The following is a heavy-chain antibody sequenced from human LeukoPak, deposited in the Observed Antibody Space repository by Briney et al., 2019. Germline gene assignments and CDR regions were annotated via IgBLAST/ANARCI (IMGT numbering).Heavy chain of an antibody. D-gene: IGHD5-18*01. CDR2: IRQDGNEQ. Sequence: GGSLRLSCAASGFTFSTYYMGWVRQAPGKGLEWVANIRQDGNEQHYVDSVKGRFTISRDNAKSSVYLRMNSLSAEDTAIYYCATYLRDTAAGYYYFDNWGQGTLVTVSS. V-gene: IGHV3-7*01. CDR1: GFTFSTYY. CDR3: ATYLRDTAAGYYYFDN. J-gene: IGHJ4*02.